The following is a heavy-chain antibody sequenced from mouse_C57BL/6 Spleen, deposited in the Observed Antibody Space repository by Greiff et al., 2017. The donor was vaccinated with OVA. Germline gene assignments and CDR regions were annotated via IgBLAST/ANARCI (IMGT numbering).Heavy chain of an antibody. CDR2: INPYNGGT. D-gene: IGHD2-1*01. Sequence: VQLKESGPVLVKPGASVKMSCKASGYTFTDYYMNWVKQSHGKSLEWIGVINPYNGGTSYNQKFKGKATLTVDKSSSTAYMELNSLTSEDSAVYYCARGDYGNYVWFAYWGQGTLVTVSA. V-gene: IGHV1-19*01. CDR1: GYTFTDYY. CDR3: ARGDYGNYVWFAY. J-gene: IGHJ3*01.